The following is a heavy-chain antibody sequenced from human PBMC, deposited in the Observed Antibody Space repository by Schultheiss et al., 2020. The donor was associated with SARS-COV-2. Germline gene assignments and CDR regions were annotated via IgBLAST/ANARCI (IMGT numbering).Heavy chain of an antibody. Sequence: ASVKVSCKASGYTFTNHGISWVRQAPGQGLEWMGWMNPNSGNTGYPQKFQGRVTMTRNTSISTAYMELSSLRSEDTAVYYCASPIAAAGTFDYWGQGTLVTVSS. D-gene: IGHD6-13*01. J-gene: IGHJ4*02. CDR2: MNPNSGNT. V-gene: IGHV1-8*02. CDR1: GYTFTNHG. CDR3: ASPIAAAGTFDY.